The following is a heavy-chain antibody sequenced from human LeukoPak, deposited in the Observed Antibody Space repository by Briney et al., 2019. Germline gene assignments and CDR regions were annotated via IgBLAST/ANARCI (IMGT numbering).Heavy chain of an antibody. J-gene: IGHJ4*02. Sequence: GSLLLSCAASGFTFSSYSMNWVRQAPGKGLEGVSYISSSGSTIYYADSVKGRFTISRDNAKNSLYLQMNSLRAEDTAVYYCASKWELLKWGQGTLVTVSS. CDR1: GFTFSSYS. V-gene: IGHV3-48*04. D-gene: IGHD1-26*01. CDR3: ASKWELLK. CDR2: ISSSGSTI.